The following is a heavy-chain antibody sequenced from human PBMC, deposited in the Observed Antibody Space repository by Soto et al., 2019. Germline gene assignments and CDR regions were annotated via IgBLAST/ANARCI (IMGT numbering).Heavy chain of an antibody. V-gene: IGHV1-69*12. CDR1: GGTFSSYA. J-gene: IGHJ4*02. Sequence: QVQLVQSGAEVKKPGSSVKVSCKASGGTFSSYAISWVRQAPGQGLEWMGGIIPIFGTANYAQKFQGRVTITADESTSTADVELSSLRSEDTAVYCCATTRGSGSYYGVWGQGTLVTVSS. CDR3: ATTRGSGSYYGV. CDR2: IIPIFGTA. D-gene: IGHD1-26*01.